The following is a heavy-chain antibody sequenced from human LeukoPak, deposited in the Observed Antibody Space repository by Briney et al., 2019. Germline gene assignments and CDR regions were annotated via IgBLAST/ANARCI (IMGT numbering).Heavy chain of an antibody. V-gene: IGHV3-23*01. CDR3: APRADYYDSSGMDY. CDR1: GFTFSSYA. CDR2: ISGSGGST. D-gene: IGHD3-22*01. Sequence: PGGSLRLSXAASGFTFSSYAMSWVRQAPGKGLEWVSAISGSGGSTYYADSVKGRFTISRDNSKNTLYLQMNSLRAEDTAVYYCAPRADYYDSSGMDYWGQGTLVTVSS. J-gene: IGHJ4*02.